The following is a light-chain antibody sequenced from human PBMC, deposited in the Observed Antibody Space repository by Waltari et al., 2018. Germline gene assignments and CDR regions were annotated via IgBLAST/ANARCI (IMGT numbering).Light chain of an antibody. CDR1: QTINKY. J-gene: IGKJ4*01. Sequence: DIQMTQSPSSLSASVGDRVTITCRASQTINKYLNWYQKKPGRAPKVLISVISYLHTGVPSRFSVSGSGTDFTLTISSLQPEDFATYYCQQSDSLPLTFGGGTKGEIK. V-gene: IGKV1-39*01. CDR2: VIS. CDR3: QQSDSLPLT.